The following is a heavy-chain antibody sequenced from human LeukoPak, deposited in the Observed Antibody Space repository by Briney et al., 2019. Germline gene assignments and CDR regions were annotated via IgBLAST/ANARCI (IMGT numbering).Heavy chain of an antibody. V-gene: IGHV3-30*04. CDR2: VSKDGNTK. J-gene: IGHJ4*02. Sequence: GGSLRLSCVASGFTFSTYAIHWVRQAPGKGLEWVAVVSKDGNTKYYADSVKGRFTISRDNSKNTVYLQMNSLRAEDTAVYYCAKWVRQQLVYLDYWGQGTLVTVSS. CDR3: AKWVRQQLVYLDY. D-gene: IGHD6-13*01. CDR1: GFTFSTYA.